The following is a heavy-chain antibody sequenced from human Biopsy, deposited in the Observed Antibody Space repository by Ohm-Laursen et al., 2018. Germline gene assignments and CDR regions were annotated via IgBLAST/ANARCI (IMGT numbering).Heavy chain of an antibody. J-gene: IGHJ5*02. V-gene: IGHV1-2*02. Sequence: SVKVSCKVSGYTFTGYHVHWVRQAPGQGLEWMGWINAKTGDTNYAQKFQGGVTMTRDTSISTAYVDLSSLRSDDTAVYYCTRGGYYYDSLAYYYWFDPWGQGTLVTVSS. D-gene: IGHD3-22*01. CDR2: INAKTGDT. CDR3: TRGGYYYDSLAYYYWFDP. CDR1: GYTFTGYH.